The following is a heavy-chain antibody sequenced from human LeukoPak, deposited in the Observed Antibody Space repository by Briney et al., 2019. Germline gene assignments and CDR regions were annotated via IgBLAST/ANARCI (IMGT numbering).Heavy chain of an antibody. CDR3: ARELVRSYWYFDL. J-gene: IGHJ2*01. V-gene: IGHV3-48*02. Sequence: PGGSLRLSCAAAGFTFSSYGMNWFRQAPGKGLQGVSYISSSSSIYYADSVKGRFTISRDNAKNSLYLQMNSLRDEDTAVYFCARELVRSYWYFDLWGRGTLVTVSS. D-gene: IGHD6-6*01. CDR1: GFTFSSYG. CDR2: ISSSSSI.